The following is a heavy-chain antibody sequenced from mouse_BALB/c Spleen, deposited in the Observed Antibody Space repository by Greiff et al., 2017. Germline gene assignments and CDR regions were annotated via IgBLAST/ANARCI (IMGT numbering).Heavy chain of an antibody. V-gene: IGHV5-6-5*01. CDR1: GFTFSSYA. CDR2: ISSGGST. Sequence: EVKLMESGGGLVKPGGSLKLSCAASGFTFSSYAMSWVRQTPEKRLEWVASISSGGSTYYPDSVKGRFTISRDNARNTLYLQMSSLRSEDTAMYYCARGSYYGSSSYYFDDWGQGTTLTVSS. CDR3: ARGSYYGSSSYYFDD. D-gene: IGHD1-1*01. J-gene: IGHJ2*01.